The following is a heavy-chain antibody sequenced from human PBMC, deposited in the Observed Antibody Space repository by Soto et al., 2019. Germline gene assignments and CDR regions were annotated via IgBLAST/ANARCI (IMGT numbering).Heavy chain of an antibody. J-gene: IGHJ4*02. CDR1: GFSLSTSGVG. CDR3: AHRGDSGWGDY. Sequence: QITLKESGPTLVKPTQTLTLTCTFSGFSLSTSGVGVGWIRQPPGKALEWLALIYWDDDKRYSPSLKSRLTITKDNSKNKVVLTMTNMDPVDTATYYCAHRGDSGWGDYWGQGTLVTVSS. D-gene: IGHD1-26*01. CDR2: IYWDDDK. V-gene: IGHV2-5*02.